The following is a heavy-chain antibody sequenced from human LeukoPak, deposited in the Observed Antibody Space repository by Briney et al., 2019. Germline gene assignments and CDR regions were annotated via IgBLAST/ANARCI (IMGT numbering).Heavy chain of an antibody. D-gene: IGHD4-23*01. CDR3: ANARWYLDY. J-gene: IGHJ4*02. CDR2: IKQDGSDK. V-gene: IGHV3-7*01. CDR1: GFTFTSHW. Sequence: GGSLRLSCAASGFTFTSHWMSWVRQAPGKGLEWVANIKQDGSDKHYVESVKGRFTISRDNAKSSLYLQMNSLRVEDTAVYYCANARWYLDYWGQGTLVTVSS.